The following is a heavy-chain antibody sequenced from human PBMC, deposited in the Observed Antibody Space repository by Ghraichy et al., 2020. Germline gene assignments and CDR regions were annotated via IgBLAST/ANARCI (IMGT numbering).Heavy chain of an antibody. V-gene: IGHV3-48*02. D-gene: IGHD5-12*01. Sequence: GSLNISCAASGFTFSSYSMNWVRQAPGKGLEWVSYISSSSSTIYYADSVKGRFTISRDNAKNSLYLQMNSLRDEDTAVYYCAREGVVATDRPYYYYYYMDVWGKGTTVTVSS. CDR1: GFTFSSYS. CDR2: ISSSSSTI. CDR3: AREGVVATDRPYYYYYYMDV. J-gene: IGHJ6*03.